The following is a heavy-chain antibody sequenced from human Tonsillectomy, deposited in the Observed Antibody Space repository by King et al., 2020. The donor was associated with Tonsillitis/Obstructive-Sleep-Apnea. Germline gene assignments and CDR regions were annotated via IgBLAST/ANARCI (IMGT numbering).Heavy chain of an antibody. D-gene: IGHD3-22*01. J-gene: IGHJ3*02. V-gene: IGHV3-7*03. CDR2: IKEDGSEK. Sequence: VQLVESGGGLVQPGGSLRLSCAASGFTFSSYWMSWVRQAPGKGLEWVANIKEDGSEKYYVDSVKGRFTSSRDNAKNSLYLQMNSLRAEDTAVYYCARVLDYFDSSGYRAFDIWGQGTMVTVSS. CDR1: GFTFSSYW. CDR3: ARVLDYFDSSGYRAFDI.